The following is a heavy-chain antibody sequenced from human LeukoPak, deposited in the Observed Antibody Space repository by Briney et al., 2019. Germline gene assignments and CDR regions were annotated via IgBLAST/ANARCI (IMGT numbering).Heavy chain of an antibody. CDR2: IYYGGST. CDR1: GGSISSYY. V-gene: IGHV4-59*01. CDR3: ARQGVELGYCSGGSCYSPWYWFDP. D-gene: IGHD2-15*01. Sequence: SETLSLTCIVSGGSISSYYWSWIRQPPGKGLEWIGYIYYGGSTNYNPSLKSRVTISVDTSKNQFSLKLSSVTAADTAVYYCARQGVELGYCSGGSCYSPWYWFDPWGQGTLVTVSS. J-gene: IGHJ5*02.